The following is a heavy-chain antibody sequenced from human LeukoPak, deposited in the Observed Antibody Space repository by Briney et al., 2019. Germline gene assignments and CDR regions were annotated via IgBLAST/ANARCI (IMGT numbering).Heavy chain of an antibody. J-gene: IGHJ4*02. CDR3: AKDSSGSYSHFDY. D-gene: IGHD3-22*01. Sequence: GGSLRLSCAASGFTFSSYGMSWVRQAPGKGLEWVSAISGSGGSTYYADSVKGRFTISRDNSKNTLYLQMNSLRAEDTAVYYCAKDSSGSYSHFDYWGQGTLVTVSS. V-gene: IGHV3-23*01. CDR2: ISGSGGST. CDR1: GFTFSSYG.